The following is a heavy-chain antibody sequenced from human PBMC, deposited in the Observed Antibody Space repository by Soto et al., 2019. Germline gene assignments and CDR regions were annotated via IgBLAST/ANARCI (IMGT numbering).Heavy chain of an antibody. CDR2: IIPIFGTA. J-gene: IGHJ3*02. V-gene: IGHV1-69*01. CDR3: ARDCTGIVGATSDAFDI. CDR1: GGTFSSYA. D-gene: IGHD1-26*01. Sequence: QVQLVQSGAEVKKPGSSVKVSCKASGGTFSSYAISWVRQAPGQGLEWMGGIIPIFGTANYAQKFHGRVTITADESTSTAYMELSSLRYEDTAVYYCARDCTGIVGATSDAFDIWGQGTMVTVSS.